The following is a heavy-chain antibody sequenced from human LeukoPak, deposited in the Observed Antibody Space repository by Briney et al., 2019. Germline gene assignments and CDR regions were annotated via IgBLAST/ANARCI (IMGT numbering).Heavy chain of an antibody. CDR3: VKGGGAASD. V-gene: IGHV3-7*01. CDR1: GFTFSSNY. J-gene: IGHJ4*02. D-gene: IGHD1-26*01. Sequence: PGGSLRLSCAASGFTFSSNYMSWVRQAPGKGLQYVANIKEDGSAEYNVDSVKGRFTISRDNAKNSLYLQMNSVRAEDTAVYYCVKGGGAASDWGQGTLVTVSS. CDR2: IKEDGSAE.